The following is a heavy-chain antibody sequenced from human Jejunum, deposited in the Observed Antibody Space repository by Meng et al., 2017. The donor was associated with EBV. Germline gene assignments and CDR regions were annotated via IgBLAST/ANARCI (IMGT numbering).Heavy chain of an antibody. Sequence: VPLGQSGAGVKKPGASVKVSCKASGYTFTSYGISWVRQAPGQGLEWMAWISAYNGKTNYAQNLQGRVTLTTDTSTTTTYMELRSLRSDDTAVYYCARDGPDYGNYINFDYWGQGTLVTVSS. CDR3: ARDGPDYGNYINFDY. CDR2: ISAYNGKT. D-gene: IGHD4-11*01. J-gene: IGHJ4*02. V-gene: IGHV1-18*01. CDR1: GYTFTSYG.